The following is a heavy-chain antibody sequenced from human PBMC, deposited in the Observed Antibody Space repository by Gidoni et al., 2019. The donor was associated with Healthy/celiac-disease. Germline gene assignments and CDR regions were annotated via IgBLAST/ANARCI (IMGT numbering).Heavy chain of an antibody. V-gene: IGHV4-39*01. Sequence: GSTYYNPSLKSRVTISVDTSKNQFSLKLSSVTAADTAVYYCARHVLRYFDWLLDTVDDAFDIWGQGTMVTVSS. D-gene: IGHD3-9*01. J-gene: IGHJ3*02. CDR2: GST. CDR3: ARHVLRYFDWLLDTVDDAFDI.